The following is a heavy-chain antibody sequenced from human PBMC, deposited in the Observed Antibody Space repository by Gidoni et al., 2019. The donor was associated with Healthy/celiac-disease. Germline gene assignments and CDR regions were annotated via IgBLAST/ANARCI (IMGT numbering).Heavy chain of an antibody. J-gene: IGHJ4*02. V-gene: IGHV3-30-3*01. CDR3: AREQRGGLGSDLYYFDY. D-gene: IGHD3-10*01. Sequence: QAQLVESGGGVVHPRGSLRLYCASSGFTFSSYALHWVRQAQGKGLEWVAVISYDGSNKYYADSVKGRLTISRDNSKNTLYLQMNSLRAEDTAVYYCAREQRGGLGSDLYYFDYWGQGTLVTVSS. CDR1: GFTFSSYA. CDR2: ISYDGSNK.